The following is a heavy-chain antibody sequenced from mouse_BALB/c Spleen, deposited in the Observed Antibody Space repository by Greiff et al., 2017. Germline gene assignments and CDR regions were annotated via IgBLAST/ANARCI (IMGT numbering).Heavy chain of an antibody. V-gene: IGHV1-87*01. CDR3: ARRGGDY. CDR2: IYPGDGDT. Sequence: QVQLQQSGAELARPGASVKLSCKASGYTFTSYWMQWVKQRPGQGLEWIGAIYPGDGDTRYTQKFKGKATLTADKSSSTAYMQLSSLASEDSAVYYCARRGGDYWGQGTTLTVSS. J-gene: IGHJ2*01. CDR1: GYTFTSYW.